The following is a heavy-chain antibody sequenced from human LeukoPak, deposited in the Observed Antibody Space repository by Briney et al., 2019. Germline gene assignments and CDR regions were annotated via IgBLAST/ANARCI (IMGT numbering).Heavy chain of an antibody. D-gene: IGHD3-16*02. CDR1: GGSFSGYY. J-gene: IGHJ4*02. Sequence: SETLSLTCAVYGGSFSGYYWSWIRQPPGKGLEWIGEIDHSGSTNYNPSLKSRVTISVDTSKNQFSLKLSSVTAADTAVYYCARLPYDYVWGSYRHHEDYWGQGTLVTVSS. CDR3: ARLPYDYVWGSYRHHEDY. CDR2: IDHSGST. V-gene: IGHV4-34*01.